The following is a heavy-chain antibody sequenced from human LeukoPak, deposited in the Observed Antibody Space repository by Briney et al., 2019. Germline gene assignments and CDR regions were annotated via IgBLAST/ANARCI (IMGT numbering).Heavy chain of an antibody. CDR1: GGTFSSYA. J-gene: IGHJ5*02. Sequence: SVKVSCKASGGTFSSYAISWVRQAPGQGLEWMGGIIPIFGTANYAQKFQGRVTITADESTSTAYMELSSLRSEDTAVYYCARDQGIAAAGMVWFDPWGQGTLVTISS. CDR2: IIPIFGTA. CDR3: ARDQGIAAAGMVWFDP. D-gene: IGHD6-13*01. V-gene: IGHV1-69*13.